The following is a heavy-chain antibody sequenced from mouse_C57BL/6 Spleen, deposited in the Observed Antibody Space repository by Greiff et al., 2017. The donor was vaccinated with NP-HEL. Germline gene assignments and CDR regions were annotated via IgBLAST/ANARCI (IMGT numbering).Heavy chain of an antibody. CDR1: GYAFSSSW. Sequence: VKLQESGPELVKPGASVKISCKASGYAFSSSWMNWVKQRPGKGLEWIGRIYPGDGDTNYNGKFKGKATLTADKSSSTAYMQLSSLTSEDSAVYFCAREGVGRGTAYWGQGTLVTVSA. V-gene: IGHV1-82*01. CDR2: IYPGDGDT. D-gene: IGHD4-1*01. J-gene: IGHJ3*01. CDR3: AREGVGRGTAY.